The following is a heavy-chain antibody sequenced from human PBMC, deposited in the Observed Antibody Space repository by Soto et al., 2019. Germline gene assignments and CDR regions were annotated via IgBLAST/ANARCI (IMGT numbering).Heavy chain of an antibody. CDR3: AKDYGSSRYFFDY. J-gene: IGHJ4*02. CDR1: GFTFINYA. Sequence: VGSLRLSFAASGFTFINYAMNWVRQAPGEGLEWVSTISGNGVNTHYADSVKGRFSISRDNSKNTLYIQMNSLRADDTAVYYCAKDYGSSRYFFDYWAQGALVTVSS. CDR2: ISGNGVNT. D-gene: IGHD6-19*01. V-gene: IGHV3-23*01.